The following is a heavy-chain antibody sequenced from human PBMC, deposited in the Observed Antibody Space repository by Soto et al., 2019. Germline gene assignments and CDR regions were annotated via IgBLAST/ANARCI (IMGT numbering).Heavy chain of an antibody. D-gene: IGHD2-2*01. V-gene: IGHV1-3*01. Sequence: QVQLVQSGAEVKKPGASVKVSCKASGYTFTSYAMHWVRQAPGQRLEWMGWINAGNGNTKYSQKFQGRVTITRDTSASTAYLELVSVRSEDTAVYYCASGPIYLFHNPTKGYCSSTGCYAGYYYGIDVWGQGTTVTVSS. CDR2: INAGNGNT. J-gene: IGHJ6*02. CDR1: GYTFTSYA. CDR3: ASGPIYLFHNPTKGYCSSTGCYAGYYYGIDV.